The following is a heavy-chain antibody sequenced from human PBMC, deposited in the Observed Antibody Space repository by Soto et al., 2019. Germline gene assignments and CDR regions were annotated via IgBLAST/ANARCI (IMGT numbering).Heavy chain of an antibody. D-gene: IGHD6-19*01. J-gene: IGHJ3*02. CDR1: GFTVSSNY. V-gene: IGHV3-53*01. CDR3: ARDEYSSGWYAFDI. Sequence: GGSLRLSCAASGFTVSSNYMSWVRQAPGKGLEWVSVIYSGGSTYYADSVKGRFTISRDNSKNTLYLQMNSLRAEDTAVYYCARDEYSSGWYAFDIWGQGTMVTVSS. CDR2: IYSGGST.